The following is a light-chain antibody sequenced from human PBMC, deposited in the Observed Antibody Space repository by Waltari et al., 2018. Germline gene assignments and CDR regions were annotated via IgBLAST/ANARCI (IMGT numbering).Light chain of an antibody. CDR3: QSYDTSLSVV. J-gene: IGLJ3*02. V-gene: IGLV1-40*01. CDR1: GSNIGAGYD. CDR2: GSS. Sequence: QSVLTQPPSVSGAPGQRVTISCTGSGSNIGAGYDVHWYQPLPRAAPNLLIYGSSTRPLGVPDRFFGSTSGTSASLAITGLQAEDEADYYCQSYDTSLSVVFGGGTKLTVL.